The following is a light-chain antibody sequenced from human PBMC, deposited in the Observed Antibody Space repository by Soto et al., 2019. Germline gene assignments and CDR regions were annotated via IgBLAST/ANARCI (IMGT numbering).Light chain of an antibody. V-gene: IGKV3-11*01. CDR2: DAS. CDR3: QQRSNWPLT. J-gene: IGKJ3*01. Sequence: EIVLTQSPATLSLSPGERATLSCRASQSVSSYLAWYQQKPGQAHRLLIYDASNRATGIPARFSGSGSGTDFTLTIISLEPEDFSVSYCQQRSNWPLTFGPGTKVDIK. CDR1: QSVSSY.